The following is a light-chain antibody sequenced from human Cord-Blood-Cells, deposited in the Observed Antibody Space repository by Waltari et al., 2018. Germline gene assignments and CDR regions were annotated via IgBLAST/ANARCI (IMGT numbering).Light chain of an antibody. J-gene: IGKJ1*01. V-gene: IGKV1-39*01. CDR1: QSISSY. CDR3: QQSYSTPRT. Sequence: DIQMTPSPFSLSASVGDRVTITCRASQSISSYLNWYQQKPGKAPKLLIYAASSLQSGVPSRFSGSGSGTDFTLTISSLQPEDFATYYCQQSYSTPRTFGQGTKVEIK. CDR2: AAS.